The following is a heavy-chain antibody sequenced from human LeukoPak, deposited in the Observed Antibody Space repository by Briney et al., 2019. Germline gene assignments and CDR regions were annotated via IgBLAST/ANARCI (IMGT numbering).Heavy chain of an antibody. J-gene: IGHJ4*01. Sequence: SETLSLACTVSGGSISSYYWSWIRQPPGKGLEWIGYIYYSGSTNYNPSLKSRVTIAVDTSKNQFSLKLNSVTAADTAVYYCARHSSGGWYEVDYWGHGTLVTVSS. V-gene: IGHV4-59*08. CDR1: GGSISSYY. D-gene: IGHD6-19*01. CDR2: IYYSGST. CDR3: ARHSSGGWYEVDY.